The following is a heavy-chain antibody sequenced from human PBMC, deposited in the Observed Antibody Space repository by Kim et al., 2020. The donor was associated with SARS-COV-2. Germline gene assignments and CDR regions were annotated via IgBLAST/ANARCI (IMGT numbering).Heavy chain of an antibody. J-gene: IGHJ6*02. Sequence: TGRFTNSRDNSKNTLYLQMNSLRAEDTAVYYCARALSLAGYYYYYYGMDVWGQGTTVTVSS. D-gene: IGHD6-19*01. CDR3: ARALSLAGYYYYYYGMDV. V-gene: IGHV3-30*07.